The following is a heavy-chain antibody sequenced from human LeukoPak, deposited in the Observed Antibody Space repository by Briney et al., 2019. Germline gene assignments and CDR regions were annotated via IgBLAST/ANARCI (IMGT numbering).Heavy chain of an antibody. CDR3: LTIVESVASDI. D-gene: IGHD1-26*01. V-gene: IGHV3-74*01. CDR1: GFTFSKYW. CDR2: INPDDKST. J-gene: IGHJ3*02. Sequence: GGSLRLSCAASGFTFSKYWLHWVRQAPGKGLVWVSRINPDDKSTSYADSVKGRFTISRDDAKKTLYLQMDSLRAEDTAVYYCLTIVESVASDIWGQGTMVTVSS.